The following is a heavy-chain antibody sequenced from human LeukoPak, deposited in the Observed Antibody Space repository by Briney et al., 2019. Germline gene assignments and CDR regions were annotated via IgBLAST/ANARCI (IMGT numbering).Heavy chain of an antibody. Sequence: SETLSLTCAVYGGSFSGYYWSWIRQPPGKGLEWIGEINHSGSTNYNPSLKSRVTISVDTSKNQFSLKLSSVTAADTAVYYCAISPGYSYGYNWFDPWGQGTLVTVSS. CDR2: INHSGST. D-gene: IGHD5-18*01. V-gene: IGHV4-34*01. CDR1: GGSFSGYY. CDR3: AISPGYSYGYNWFDP. J-gene: IGHJ5*02.